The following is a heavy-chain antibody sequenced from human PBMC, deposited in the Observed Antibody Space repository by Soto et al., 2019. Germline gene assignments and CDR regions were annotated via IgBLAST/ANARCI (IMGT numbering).Heavy chain of an antibody. V-gene: IGHV3-64*01. CDR2: ISTNGGST. J-gene: IGHJ3*02. D-gene: IGHD5-12*01. CDR3: ARVSARGQAAFDI. Sequence: GGSLRLSCAASGFTFSSYTMHWVRQAPGKGLEYVSAISTNGGSTYYANSVKGRFTISRDNSKNTLYLQMGSLRAEDMAVYYCARVSARGQAAFDIWGQGTMVTVSS. CDR1: GFTFSSYT.